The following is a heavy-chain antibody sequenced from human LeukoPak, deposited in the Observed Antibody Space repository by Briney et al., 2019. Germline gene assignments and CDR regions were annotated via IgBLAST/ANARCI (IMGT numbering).Heavy chain of an antibody. CDR2: INPNSGGT. V-gene: IGHV1-2*02. D-gene: IGHD6-25*01. CDR3: ARERTPGSGYGVDY. J-gene: IGHJ4*02. Sequence: RASVKVSCKASGYTFTGYYMHWVRQAPGQGLEWMGWINPNSGGTNYAQKFQGRVTMTGDRSISTAYMELSRLRSDDTAVYYCARERTPGSGYGVDYWGQGTVVTVSS. CDR1: GYTFTGYY.